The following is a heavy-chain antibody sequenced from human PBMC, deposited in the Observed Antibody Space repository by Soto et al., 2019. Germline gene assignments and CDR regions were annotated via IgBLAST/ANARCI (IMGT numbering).Heavy chain of an antibody. D-gene: IGHD2-8*01. CDR1: GFTFSSYG. V-gene: IGHV3-30*18. CDR3: AKSDLVLKG. Sequence: QVQLVESGGGVVQPGRSLRLSCAASGFTFSSYGMHWVRQAPGKGLEWVAVISYDGSNKYYADSVKGRFTISRDNSKNTLYLQMNSLRAEDTAVYYCAKSDLVLKGWGQRTLVTVSS. CDR2: ISYDGSNK. J-gene: IGHJ4*02.